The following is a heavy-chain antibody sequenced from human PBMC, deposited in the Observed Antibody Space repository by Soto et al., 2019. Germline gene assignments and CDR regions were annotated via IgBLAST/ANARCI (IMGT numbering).Heavy chain of an antibody. D-gene: IGHD6-13*01. Sequence: SETLSLTCTFSGGSISSYYWSWIRQPAGKGLEWIGRIYTSGSTNYNPSLKSRVTMSVDTSKNQFSLKLSSVTAADTAVYYCARDRVAAADSNWFDPWGQGTLVTVSS. J-gene: IGHJ5*02. CDR3: ARDRVAAADSNWFDP. V-gene: IGHV4-4*07. CDR1: GGSISSYY. CDR2: IYTSGST.